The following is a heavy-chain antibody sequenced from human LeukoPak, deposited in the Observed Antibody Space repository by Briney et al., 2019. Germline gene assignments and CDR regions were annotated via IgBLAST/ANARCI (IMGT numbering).Heavy chain of an antibody. J-gene: IGHJ4*02. Sequence: GGSLRLSCAASGFTFSSYWMSWMRQAPGKGLEWVAVISYDGSNKYYADSVKGRFTISRDNSKNTLYLQMDSLRAEDTAVCYCAKDYYDSSGYYYVLDYWGQGTLVTVSS. CDR2: ISYDGSNK. V-gene: IGHV3-30*18. D-gene: IGHD3-22*01. CDR3: AKDYYDSSGYYYVLDY. CDR1: GFTFSSYW.